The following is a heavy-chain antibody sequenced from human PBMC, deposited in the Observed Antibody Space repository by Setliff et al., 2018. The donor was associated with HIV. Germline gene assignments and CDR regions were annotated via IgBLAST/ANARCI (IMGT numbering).Heavy chain of an antibody. J-gene: IGHJ6*02. Sequence: SETLSLTCAASGYSINSGFSRAWIRQPPGQGPQWIGSIYQSGNTYYNPSLKSRVTISVDTSKNLFSLKVNSVTAADTAVYYCARHDITLVRGLVWGQGTTVTVSS. D-gene: IGHD3-10*01. CDR1: GYSINSGFS. CDR3: ARHDITLVRGLV. V-gene: IGHV4-38-2*01. CDR2: IYQSGNT.